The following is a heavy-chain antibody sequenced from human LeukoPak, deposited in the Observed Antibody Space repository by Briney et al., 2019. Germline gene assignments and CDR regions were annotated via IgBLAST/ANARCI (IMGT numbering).Heavy chain of an antibody. CDR3: ARSIVATTYNWFDP. Sequence: ASVKVSCKASGYTFTGYYMHWVRQAPGQGLEWMGWISAYNGNTNYAQKLQGRVTMTTDTSTSTAYMELRSLRSDDTAVYYCARSIVATTYNWFDPWGQGTLVTVSS. D-gene: IGHD5-12*01. CDR2: ISAYNGNT. CDR1: GYTFTGYY. V-gene: IGHV1-18*04. J-gene: IGHJ5*02.